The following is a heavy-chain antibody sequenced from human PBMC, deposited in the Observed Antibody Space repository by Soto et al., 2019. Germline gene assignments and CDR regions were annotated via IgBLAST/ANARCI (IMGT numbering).Heavy chain of an antibody. Sequence: ASVKVSCKASGYTFTSYGISWVRQAPGQGLEWMGWISAYNGNTNYAQKLQGGVTMTTDTSTSTAYMELRSLRSDDTAVYYCAREWSTMVRGVLENWFDPWGQGTLVTVSS. V-gene: IGHV1-18*01. D-gene: IGHD3-10*01. CDR1: GYTFTSYG. J-gene: IGHJ5*02. CDR2: ISAYNGNT. CDR3: AREWSTMVRGVLENWFDP.